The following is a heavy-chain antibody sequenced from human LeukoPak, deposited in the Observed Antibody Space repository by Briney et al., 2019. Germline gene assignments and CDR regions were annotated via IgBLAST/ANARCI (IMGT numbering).Heavy chain of an antibody. CDR2: IYYSGST. V-gene: IGHV4-39*01. J-gene: IGHJ4*02. Sequence: SETLSDTCTVSGGSISSSSYYWGWIRQPPGKGLEWIGSIYYSGSTYYNPSLKSRVTIFVDTSKNQLSLKLSSVTAADTAVYYCAREKVRATSDYFDYWGQRPLVTVSS. D-gene: IGHD1-26*01. CDR1: GGSISSSSYY. CDR3: AREKVRATSDYFDY.